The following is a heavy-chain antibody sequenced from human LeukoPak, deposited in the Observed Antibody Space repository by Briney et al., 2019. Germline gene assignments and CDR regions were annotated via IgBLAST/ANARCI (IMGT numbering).Heavy chain of an antibody. CDR2: VYYSGST. D-gene: IGHD2-15*01. V-gene: IGHV4-59*01. Sequence: PSETLSLTCNVSGGSISSYYWSWIRQPPGKGLEWIGYVYYSGSTNYNPSLKSRVTISVDTSKNLFSLKLSSVTAADTAVYYCARLPVGYCSGGSCYSGYYYYMDVWGKGTTVTISS. J-gene: IGHJ6*03. CDR3: ARLPVGYCSGGSCYSGYYYYMDV. CDR1: GGSISSYY.